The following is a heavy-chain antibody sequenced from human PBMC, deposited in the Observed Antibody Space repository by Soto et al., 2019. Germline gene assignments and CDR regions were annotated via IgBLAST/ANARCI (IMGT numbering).Heavy chain of an antibody. J-gene: IGHJ4*02. V-gene: IGHV4-39*01. Sequence: SETLSLTCIVSGGSITRRSSYWAWIRQPPGKGLEWVGTFYDGNTYHNPSLRSRIAIAVDTSKNQFSLKLNSVAAADTAFYYCATTRGLAVGGSFDYWGQGMLVTVSS. D-gene: IGHD3-10*01. CDR2: FYDGNT. CDR3: ATTRGLAVGGSFDY. CDR1: GGSITRRSSY.